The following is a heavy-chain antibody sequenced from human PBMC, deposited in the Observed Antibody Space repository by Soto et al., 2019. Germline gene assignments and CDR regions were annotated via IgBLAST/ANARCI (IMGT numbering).Heavy chain of an antibody. D-gene: IGHD3-16*01. CDR1: GFSFSSYW. Sequence: GGSLRLSCADSGFSFSSYWMHWVRQGPGKGLVWVARINTEGSSTNYADSVEGRFTISRDNAKNTLYLQMNSLRAEDTAVYYCKDTAGAYNYARGQEKMLPFSS. CDR3: KDTAGAYNYA. CDR2: INTEGSST. J-gene: IGHJ3*01. V-gene: IGHV3-74*01.